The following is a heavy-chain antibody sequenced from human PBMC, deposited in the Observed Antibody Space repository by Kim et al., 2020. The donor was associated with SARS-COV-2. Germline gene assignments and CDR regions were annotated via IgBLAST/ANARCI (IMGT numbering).Heavy chain of an antibody. Sequence: GGSLRLSCAASGFTFSSYAMHWVRQAPGKGLEWVAVISYDGSNKYYADSVKGRFTISRDNSKNTLYLQMNSLRAEDTAVYYCARDAPAGSYFDYWGQGTLVTVSS. D-gene: IGHD6-25*01. J-gene: IGHJ4*02. CDR1: GFTFSSYA. CDR2: ISYDGSNK. CDR3: ARDAPAGSYFDY. V-gene: IGHV3-30*04.